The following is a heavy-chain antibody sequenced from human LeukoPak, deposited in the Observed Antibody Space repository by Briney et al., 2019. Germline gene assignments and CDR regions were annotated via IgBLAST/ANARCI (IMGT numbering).Heavy chain of an antibody. CDR3: ARGKRGYSYGSEDYFDY. V-gene: IGHV1-2*02. J-gene: IGHJ4*02. D-gene: IGHD5-18*01. CDR2: INPNSGGT. Sequence: VASVKVSCKASGYTFTGYYMRWVRQAPGQGLEWMGWINPNSGGTNYAQKFQGRVTMTRDTSISTAYMELSRPRSDDTAVYYCARGKRGYSYGSEDYFDYWGQGTLVTVSS. CDR1: GYTFTGYY.